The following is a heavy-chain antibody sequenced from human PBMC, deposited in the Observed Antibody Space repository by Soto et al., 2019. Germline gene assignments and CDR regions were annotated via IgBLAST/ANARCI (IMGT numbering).Heavy chain of an antibody. D-gene: IGHD3-10*01. J-gene: IGHJ4*02. V-gene: IGHV4-30-4*01. CDR3: ARLYGSGSSPPYYFDY. Sequence: QVQLQESGPGLVKPSQTLSLTCTVSGGSISSGDYYWSWIRQPPGKGLEWIGYIYYSGSTYYNPSLKGRVTISVDTSKNQFSLKLSSVTAADTAVYYCARLYGSGSSPPYYFDYWGQGTLVTVSS. CDR2: IYYSGST. CDR1: GGSISSGDYY.